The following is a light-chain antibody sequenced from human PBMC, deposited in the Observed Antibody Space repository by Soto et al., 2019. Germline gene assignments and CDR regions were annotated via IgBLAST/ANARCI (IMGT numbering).Light chain of an antibody. Sequence: EIVVTPSPATLSVSPGERATLSCRASQSVSSNLAWYQQKPGQAPRLLIYGASTRATGIPARFSGSGSGTEFTLTISSLQSEDFAVYYCQQYNNWPRTFGQGTKVDIK. CDR3: QQYNNWPRT. CDR2: GAS. CDR1: QSVSSN. V-gene: IGKV3-15*01. J-gene: IGKJ1*01.